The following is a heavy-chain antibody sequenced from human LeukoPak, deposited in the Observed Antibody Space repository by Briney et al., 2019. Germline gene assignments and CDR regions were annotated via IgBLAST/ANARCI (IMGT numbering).Heavy chain of an antibody. CDR3: ARASGYYYDSSGFNYMDV. CDR1: GGTFSSYA. Sequence: SVKVSCKASGGTFSSYAISWVRQAPGQGLEWMGRIIPIFGTANYAQKFQGRVTITTDESTSTAYMELISLRSEDTAVYYCARASGYYYDSSGFNYMDVWGKGTTVTVSS. J-gene: IGHJ6*03. CDR2: IIPIFGTA. D-gene: IGHD3-22*01. V-gene: IGHV1-69*05.